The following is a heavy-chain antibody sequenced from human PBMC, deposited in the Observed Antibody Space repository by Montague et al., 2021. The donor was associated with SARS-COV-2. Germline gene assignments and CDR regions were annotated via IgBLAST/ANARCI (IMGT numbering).Heavy chain of an antibody. D-gene: IGHD1-26*01. CDR3: ACGDENGSGYMDV. J-gene: IGHJ6*03. V-gene: IGHV4-34*01. CDR2: ISHCGST. Sequence: SETLSLTCAVFNGSFGSFYWNWIRRPPGGGLEWIGEISHCGSTXXXSSXKSRVTISVDTSKKQFSLNLRSVTAADTAVYYCACGDENGSGYMDVWGKGTTVTVSS. CDR1: NGSFGSFY.